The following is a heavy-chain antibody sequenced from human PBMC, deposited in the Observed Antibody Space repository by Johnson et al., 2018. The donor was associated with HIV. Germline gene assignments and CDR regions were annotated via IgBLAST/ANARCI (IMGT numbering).Heavy chain of an antibody. V-gene: IGHV3-30*03. J-gene: IGHJ3*02. Sequence: VQLVESGGGVVQPGRSLRLSCAASGFTFSRYGMHWVRQAPGKGLEWVALISYDGSNKYYADSVKGRFIISRDNAKNSLYLQMNSLRAEDTALYYCARDEMQRRYALTAFDIWGQGTMVTVSS. D-gene: IGHD6-25*01. CDR2: ISYDGSNK. CDR3: ARDEMQRRYALTAFDI. CDR1: GFTFSRYG.